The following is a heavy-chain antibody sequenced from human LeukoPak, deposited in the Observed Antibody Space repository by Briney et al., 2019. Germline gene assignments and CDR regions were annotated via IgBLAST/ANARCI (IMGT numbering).Heavy chain of an antibody. D-gene: IGHD6-19*01. CDR3: ARGGAVAGTYYYYYGMDV. Sequence: PGGSLRLSCAASGFTFSSYSMNWVRQAPGKGLEWVSSISSSSSYIYYADSVKGRFTVSRDNAKNSLYLQMNSLRAEDTAVYYCARGGAVAGTYYYYYGMDVWGQGTTVTVSS. V-gene: IGHV3-21*01. CDR1: GFTFSSYS. CDR2: ISSSSSYI. J-gene: IGHJ6*02.